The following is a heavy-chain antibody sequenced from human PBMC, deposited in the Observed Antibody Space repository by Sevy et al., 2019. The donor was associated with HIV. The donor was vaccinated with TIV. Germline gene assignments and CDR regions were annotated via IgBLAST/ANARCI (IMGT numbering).Heavy chain of an antibody. J-gene: IGHJ4*02. V-gene: IGHV3-23*01. CDR1: GFTFSSYA. CDR2: IGGSADYT. CDR3: AKEVSEHXXXXX. Sequence: GGSLRLSCVTSGFTFSSYAMSWVRQTPGKGLEWVSAIGGSADYTYYADSVKGRFTISRDNSKNTLYLQMNGLRAEDTAVYYCAKEVSEHXXXXXWGQGTLVTVSS.